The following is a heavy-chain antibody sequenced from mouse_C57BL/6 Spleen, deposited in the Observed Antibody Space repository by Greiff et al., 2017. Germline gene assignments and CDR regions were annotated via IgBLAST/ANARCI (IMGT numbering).Heavy chain of an antibody. CDR1: GYTFTSYW. Sequence: QVQLQQPGAELVRPGSSVKLSCKASGYTFTSYWMDWVKQRPGQGLEWIGNIYPSDSETHYNQKFKDKATLTVDKSSSTAYMQLSSLTSEDSAVYYCASPDSSGPWFAYWGQGTLVTVSA. CDR3: ASPDSSGPWFAY. J-gene: IGHJ3*01. D-gene: IGHD3-2*02. CDR2: IYPSDSET. V-gene: IGHV1-61*01.